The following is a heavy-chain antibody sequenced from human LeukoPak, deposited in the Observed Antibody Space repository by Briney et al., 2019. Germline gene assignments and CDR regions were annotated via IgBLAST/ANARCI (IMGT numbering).Heavy chain of an antibody. CDR3: AREGLGPSFSAWFDP. V-gene: IGHV3-48*01. D-gene: IGHD3/OR15-3a*01. CDR2: ISSSSTTI. J-gene: IGHJ5*02. Sequence: GGSLRLSCAASGFTFSSYSMMWVRQAPGKGLEWVSYISSSSTTIHYADSVKGRFTISRDNAKNSVYLQMNSLRAEDTAVYYCAREGLGPSFSAWFDPWGQGTLVTVSS. CDR1: GFTFSSYS.